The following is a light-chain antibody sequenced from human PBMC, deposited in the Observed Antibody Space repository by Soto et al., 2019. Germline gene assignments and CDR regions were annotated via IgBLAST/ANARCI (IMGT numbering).Light chain of an antibody. Sequence: IVLTQSPGTSSLSPGETATLSCRASQAVDTKFLAWYQQKAGQAPRLVMFGASGRATGVPARFSGGVSGTDFSLTISRLEPEDFAVYYCQLYGISVPVTFGQGTRLEIK. CDR1: QAVDTKF. CDR3: QLYGISVPVT. V-gene: IGKV3-20*01. CDR2: GAS. J-gene: IGKJ5*01.